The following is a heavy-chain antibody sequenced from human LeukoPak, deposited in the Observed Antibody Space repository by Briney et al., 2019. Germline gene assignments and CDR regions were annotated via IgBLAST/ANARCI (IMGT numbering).Heavy chain of an antibody. D-gene: IGHD6-19*01. J-gene: IGHJ1*01. CDR2: IYTGGST. V-gene: IGHV3-53*01. CDR3: AVLNNGWRFQH. CDR1: GFTVSNNY. Sequence: PGGSLRLSCAASGFTVSNNYMSWVRQAPGKGLEWVAVIYTGGSTSYADSVKGRFTISRDNSKNTLYLQMNSLRAEDTAVYYCAVLNNGWRFQHWGQGTLVTVSS.